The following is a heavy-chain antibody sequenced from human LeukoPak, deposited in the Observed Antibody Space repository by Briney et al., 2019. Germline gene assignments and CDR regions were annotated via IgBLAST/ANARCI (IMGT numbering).Heavy chain of an antibody. CDR1: GSFIRSYY. CDR3: ARDSYYDFWSGYSPCWYFDL. D-gene: IGHD3-3*01. CDR2: IYYSAST. Sequence: SETQSLTCTVPGSFIRSYYGSGVRQPPGKGLEWCGNIYYSASTNYNPSLKSRVTISVDTSKNQFSLKLRSVTDADTAVYFCARDSYYDFWSGYSPCWYFDLWGRGTLVTVSS. V-gene: IGHV4-59*01. J-gene: IGHJ2*01.